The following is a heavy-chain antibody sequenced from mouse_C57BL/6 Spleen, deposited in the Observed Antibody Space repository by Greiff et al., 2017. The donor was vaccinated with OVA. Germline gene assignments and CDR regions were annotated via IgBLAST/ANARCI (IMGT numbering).Heavy chain of an antibody. CDR1: GYTFTEYT. CDR3: ARHEEYYYGSRTYDAWFAY. Sequence: VVKPGASVKLSCKASGYTFTEYTIHWVKQRSGQGLEWIGWFYPGSGSIKYNEKFKDKATLTADKSSSTVYMELSRLTSEDSAVYFCARHEEYYYGSRTYDAWFAYWGQGTLVTVSA. J-gene: IGHJ3*01. CDR2: FYPGSGSI. D-gene: IGHD1-1*01. V-gene: IGHV1-62-2*01.